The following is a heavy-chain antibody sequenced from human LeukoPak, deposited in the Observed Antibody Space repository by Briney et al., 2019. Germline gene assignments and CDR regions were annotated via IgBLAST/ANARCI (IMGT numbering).Heavy chain of an antibody. CDR2: IIPLFGTP. Sequence: GASVKVSCKASGDTFSTYSISWVRQAPGQGLEWMGGIIPLFGTPDYAQKFQDRLTITADKSTSTAYMELSSLRSEDTAVYYCASATLRCSGGSCYEMDVWGKGTTVTVSS. D-gene: IGHD2-15*01. J-gene: IGHJ6*04. CDR1: GDTFSTYS. CDR3: ASATLRCSGGSCYEMDV. V-gene: IGHV1-69*06.